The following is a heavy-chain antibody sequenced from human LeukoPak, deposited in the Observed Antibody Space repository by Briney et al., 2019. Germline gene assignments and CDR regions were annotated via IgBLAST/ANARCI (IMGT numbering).Heavy chain of an antibody. CDR1: GFTFHDYA. Sequence: PGGSLRLSCAASGFTFHDYAMHWVRQAPGKGLEWVSLISWDGGSTYYADSVRGRFTISRDNAKNSLYLQMNSLRSEDTALYYCAKEHYYYDSTGPYDSWGQGTLVTVSS. CDR3: AKEHYYYDSTGPYDS. V-gene: IGHV3-43D*03. CDR2: ISWDGGST. D-gene: IGHD3-22*01. J-gene: IGHJ4*02.